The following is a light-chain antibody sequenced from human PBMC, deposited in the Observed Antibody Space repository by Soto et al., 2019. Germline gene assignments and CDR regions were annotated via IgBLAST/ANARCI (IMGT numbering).Light chain of an antibody. CDR1: QSISNW. V-gene: IGKV1-5*03. Sequence: DIQITQSPSTLSASVGDRFTITYRASQSISNWLAWYQQKPGKAPQLLIFKASYLASGVPSRFSGSGSGTEFTLTISSLQPDDFATYYCQQYNSYLWMFGQGTKVEIK. CDR2: KAS. CDR3: QQYNSYLWM. J-gene: IGKJ1*01.